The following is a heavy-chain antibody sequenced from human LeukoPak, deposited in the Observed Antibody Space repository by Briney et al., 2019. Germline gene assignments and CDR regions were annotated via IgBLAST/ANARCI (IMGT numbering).Heavy chain of an antibody. V-gene: IGHV1-2*02. Sequence: GASVKVSCKASGYTFTGYYMHWVRQAPGQGLEWMGWINPNSGGTNYAQKFQGRVTMTRDTSISTAYMELSRLRSDDTAVYYCAREAGIAAAGGYNWFDPWGQGTLVTVSS. D-gene: IGHD6-13*01. CDR3: AREAGIAAAGGYNWFDP. CDR2: INPNSGGT. J-gene: IGHJ5*02. CDR1: GYTFTGYY.